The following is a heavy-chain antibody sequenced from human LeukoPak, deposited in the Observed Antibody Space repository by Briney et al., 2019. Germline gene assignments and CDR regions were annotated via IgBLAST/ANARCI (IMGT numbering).Heavy chain of an antibody. Sequence: ASVKVSCKASGYTFTRYDIKWGRQATGRWLEWMGWMNPNSGNTGYAQKFQGRVTMTRNTSISTAYMELSSLRSEDTAVYYCATEATVTNWGQGTLVTVSS. CDR3: ATEATVTN. D-gene: IGHD4-17*01. J-gene: IGHJ4*02. V-gene: IGHV1-8*01. CDR1: GYTFTRYD. CDR2: MNPNSGNT.